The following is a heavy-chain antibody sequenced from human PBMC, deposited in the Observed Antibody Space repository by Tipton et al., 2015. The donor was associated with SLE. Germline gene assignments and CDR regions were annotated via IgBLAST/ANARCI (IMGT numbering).Heavy chain of an antibody. CDR3: ARLRVITLEEDIVLGVNAFAI. V-gene: IGHV4-59*01. CDR2: IYYVAYT. Sequence: TLSLTCSVSGGPPATSYWLWVLQPPGKALESVGFIYYVAYTNYNHSLKSRVTISQDTSKNQFSLTLTSVTAADTAVYFCARLRVITLEEDIVLGVNAFAIWGQGTLVTVSS. D-gene: IGHD2-21*01. J-gene: IGHJ3*02. CDR1: GGPPATSY.